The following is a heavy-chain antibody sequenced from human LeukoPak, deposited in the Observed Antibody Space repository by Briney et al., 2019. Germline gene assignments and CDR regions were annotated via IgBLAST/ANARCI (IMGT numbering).Heavy chain of an antibody. V-gene: IGHV3-48*04. CDR3: ATQAVAGFERSRAY. J-gene: IGHJ4*02. Sequence: PGGSLRLSCAASGFTFSSYSMNWVRQAPGKGLEWVSYISVSSSTIYYAESVRGRFTISRDNAKNPLYLQMNSLRAEDTAVYYCATQAVAGFERSRAYWGQGTLVTVSS. D-gene: IGHD6-19*01. CDR1: GFTFSSYS. CDR2: ISVSSSTI.